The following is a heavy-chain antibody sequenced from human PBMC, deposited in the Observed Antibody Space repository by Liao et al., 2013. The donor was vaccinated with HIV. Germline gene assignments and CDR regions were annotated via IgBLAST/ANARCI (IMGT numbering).Heavy chain of an antibody. CDR3: AKISRGSFDY. Sequence: LEWIGSIYYSGSTYYNPSLKSRVTISVDTSKNQFSLKLSSVTAADTAVYYCAKISRGSFDYWGQGTLVTVSS. J-gene: IGHJ4*02. V-gene: IGHV4-39*07. CDR2: IYYSGST.